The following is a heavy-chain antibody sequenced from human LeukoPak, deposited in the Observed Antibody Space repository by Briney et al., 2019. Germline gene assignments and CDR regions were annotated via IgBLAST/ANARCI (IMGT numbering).Heavy chain of an antibody. J-gene: IGHJ4*02. CDR1: GFTFSTHA. CDR3: TREQLGAWYDYFDY. CDR2: ISYDGNNK. D-gene: IGHD1-1*01. V-gene: IGHV3-30*04. Sequence: RPGRSLRLSCAASGFTFSTHAMHWVRQAPGKGLDWVAGISYDGNNKYYPDSVKGRFTISRDNSKNTLYLQMNSLRADDTAVYYCTREQLGAWYDYFDYWGRGTLVTVSS.